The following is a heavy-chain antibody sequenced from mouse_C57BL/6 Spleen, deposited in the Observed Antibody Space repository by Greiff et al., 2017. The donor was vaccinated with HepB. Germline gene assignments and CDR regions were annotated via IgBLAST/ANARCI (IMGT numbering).Heavy chain of an antibody. CDR2: IDPANGNT. J-gene: IGHJ2*01. D-gene: IGHD1-1*01. Sequence: EVQLQQSVAELVRPGASVKLSCTASGFNIKNPYMHWVKQRPEQGLEWIGRIDPANGNTKYAPKFQGKATITADTSSNTAYLQLSSLTSEDTAIYYCARGGSSYENYFDYWGQGTTLTVSS. V-gene: IGHV14-3*01. CDR3: ARGGSSYENYFDY. CDR1: GFNIKNPY.